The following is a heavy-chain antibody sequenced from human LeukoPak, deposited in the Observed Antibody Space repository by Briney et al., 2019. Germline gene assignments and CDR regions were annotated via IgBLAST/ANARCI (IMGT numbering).Heavy chain of an antibody. Sequence: SETLSLTCTVSGGSISSSGYYWGWIRQPPGKGLEWIGSIYYSGSTYYNPSLKSRVTISVDTSKNQFSLKLSSVTAADTAVYYCARSLARDSSSWYQSDYWGQGTLVTVSS. CDR3: ARSLARDSSSWYQSDY. D-gene: IGHD6-13*01. V-gene: IGHV4-39*01. J-gene: IGHJ4*02. CDR1: GGSISSSGYY. CDR2: IYYSGST.